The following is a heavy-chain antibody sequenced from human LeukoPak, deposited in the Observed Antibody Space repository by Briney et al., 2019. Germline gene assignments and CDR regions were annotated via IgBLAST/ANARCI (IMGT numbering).Heavy chain of an antibody. Sequence: SETLSLTCAVYGGSFSGYYWSWIRQPPGKGLEWIGEINHSGSTNYNPSLKSRVTISVDTSKNQFSLKLSSVTAADTAVYYCARGPDPLAAAGTTWFDPWGQGTLVTVSS. CDR1: GGSFSGYY. CDR3: ARGPDPLAAAGTTWFDP. CDR2: INHSGST. V-gene: IGHV4-34*01. J-gene: IGHJ5*02. D-gene: IGHD6-13*01.